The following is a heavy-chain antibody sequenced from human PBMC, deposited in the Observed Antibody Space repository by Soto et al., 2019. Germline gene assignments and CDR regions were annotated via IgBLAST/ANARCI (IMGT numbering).Heavy chain of an antibody. CDR1: RGSISSSSYY. Sequence: NPSETLSLTCRVSRGSISSSSYYWNWIRQPPEKGLEWIGSIFYTGNTYYNPSLKSRLTISIDTPKKQVSLKLTSVTAADTAVYYCAYGSGSFDYWGQGILVTVSS. CDR2: IFYTGNT. J-gene: IGHJ4*02. D-gene: IGHD3-10*01. CDR3: AYGSGSFDY. V-gene: IGHV4-39*01.